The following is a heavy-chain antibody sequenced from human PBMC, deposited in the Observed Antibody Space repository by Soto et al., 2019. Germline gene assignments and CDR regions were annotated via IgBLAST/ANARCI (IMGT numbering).Heavy chain of an antibody. CDR3: FRENYFSYHGMDV. CDR2: ISAYNGNT. J-gene: IGHJ6*02. Sequence: GASVKVSCKASGYIFPSYGITWVRQAPGQGLEWMGWISAYNGNTNYAQKLQGRVTMTTDTSTSTAYMELSSLKIEDTAVYYCFRENYFSYHGMDVWGQGTTVTVSS. V-gene: IGHV1-18*04. CDR1: GYIFPSYG. D-gene: IGHD1-26*01.